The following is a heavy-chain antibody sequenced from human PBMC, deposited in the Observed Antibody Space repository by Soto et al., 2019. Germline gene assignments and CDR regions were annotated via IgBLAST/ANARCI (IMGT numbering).Heavy chain of an antibody. J-gene: IGHJ4*02. CDR1: GFTFSSYA. CDR3: ARVNGE. Sequence: PGGSLRLSCAASGFTFSSYAMHWVRQAPGKGLEWVAVISYDGSNKYYADSVKGRFTISRDNSKNTLYLQMNSLRAEDTAVYYCARVNGEWGQGTLVTVSS. CDR2: ISYDGSNK. V-gene: IGHV3-30-3*01.